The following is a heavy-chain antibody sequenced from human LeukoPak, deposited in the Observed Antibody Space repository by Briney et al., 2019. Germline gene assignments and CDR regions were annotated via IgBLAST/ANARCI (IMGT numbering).Heavy chain of an antibody. V-gene: IGHV1-8*03. CDR1: GYTFTSYD. CDR2: MNPNSGNT. Sequence: RASVKVSCKASGYTFTSYDINWVRQATGQGLEWMGWMNPNSGNTGYAQKFQGRVTITRNTSISTAYMELSSLRSEDTAVYYCARDQIYSSFEIFDPWGQGTLVIVSS. D-gene: IGHD6-6*01. CDR3: ARDQIYSSFEIFDP. J-gene: IGHJ5*02.